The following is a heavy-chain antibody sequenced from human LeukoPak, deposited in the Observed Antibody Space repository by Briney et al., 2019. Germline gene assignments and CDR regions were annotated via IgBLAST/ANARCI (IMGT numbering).Heavy chain of an antibody. CDR1: GGSFSGFY. CDR2: INHSGST. V-gene: IGHV4-34*01. Sequence: SETLSLTCAVYGGSFSGFYWSWIRQPPGKGLGWIGEINHSGSTNSNPSLKSRVTISVDTSKNQFSLKLSSVTAADTAVYYCARRGSSGWHRNRHFDYWGQGTLVTVSS. D-gene: IGHD6-19*01. J-gene: IGHJ4*02. CDR3: ARRGSSGWHRNRHFDY.